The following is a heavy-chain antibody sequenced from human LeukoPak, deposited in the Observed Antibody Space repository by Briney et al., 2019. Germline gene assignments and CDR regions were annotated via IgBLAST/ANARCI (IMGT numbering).Heavy chain of an antibody. D-gene: IGHD3-10*01. V-gene: IGHV3-49*04. CDR3: TRLSSGSHFDY. J-gene: IGHJ4*02. CDR2: IRSKAYGGTT. CDR1: GFTFGDYA. Sequence: GGSLRLSCTASGFTFGDYAMSWVRQAPGKGLEWVGFIRSKAYGGTTEYAASVKGRFTISRDDSKSIAYLQMNSLKTEDTAVYYCTRLSSGSHFDYWGQGTLVTVSS.